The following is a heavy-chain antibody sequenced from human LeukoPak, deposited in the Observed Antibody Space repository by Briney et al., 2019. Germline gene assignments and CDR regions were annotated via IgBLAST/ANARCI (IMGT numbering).Heavy chain of an antibody. CDR1: GYTFTGYY. D-gene: IGHD6-13*01. V-gene: IGHV1-2*02. CDR3: ARVARRIAAAGTGGWFDP. Sequence: ASVKVSCKASGYTFTGYYMHWVRQAPGQGLEWMGWINPNSGGTNYAQKFQGRVTMTRDTSISTAYMELSRLRSDDTAVYYCARVARRIAAAGTGGWFDPWGQGTLVTVSS. J-gene: IGHJ5*02. CDR2: INPNSGGT.